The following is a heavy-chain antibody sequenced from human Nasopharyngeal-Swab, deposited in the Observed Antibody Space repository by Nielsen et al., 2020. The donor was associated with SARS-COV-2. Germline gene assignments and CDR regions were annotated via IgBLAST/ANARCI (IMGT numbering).Heavy chain of an antibody. Sequence: SVKVSCKASGGTFSSYAISWVRQAPGQGLEWMGGIIPIFGTANYAQKFQGRVTITADESTSTAYMELSGLRSEDTAVYYCARGSETHDYSNYVFNVYYYYMDVWGKGTTVTVSS. CDR2: IIPIFGTA. D-gene: IGHD4-11*01. CDR1: GGTFSSYA. J-gene: IGHJ6*03. V-gene: IGHV1-69*13. CDR3: ARGSETHDYSNYVFNVYYYYMDV.